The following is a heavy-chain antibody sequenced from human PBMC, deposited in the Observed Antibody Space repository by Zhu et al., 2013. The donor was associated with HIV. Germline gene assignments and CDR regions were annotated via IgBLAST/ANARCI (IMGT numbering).Heavy chain of an antibody. V-gene: IGHV1-2*02. J-gene: IGHJ4*02. CDR3: AREDRRLMTSLDY. D-gene: IGHD3-16*01. CDR1: LHLHRLL. Sequence: VKKPGASVNVSCKLQLHLHRLLYTLGATGPWTGTRPGVDGWLDPRSGDTMYTQKFQGRVTMTRDTAIDTAYMEVTSLRSDDTAVYFCAREDRRLMTSLDYWGQGTLVTVSS. CDR2: LDPRSGDT.